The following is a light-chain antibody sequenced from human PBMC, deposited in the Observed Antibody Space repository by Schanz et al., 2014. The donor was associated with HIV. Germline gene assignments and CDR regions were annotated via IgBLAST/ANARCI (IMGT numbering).Light chain of an antibody. CDR2: AAS. V-gene: IGKV1-39*01. CDR3: LQHNAYPLT. CDR1: QSISSY. J-gene: IGKJ5*01. Sequence: DIQMPQSPSSLSASVGDRVTITCRASQSISSYLNWYQQKPGKAPKLLIYAASSLQSGVPSRFSGSGSGTDFTLTISSLQPEDFATYYCLQHNAYPLTFGQGTRLEIK.